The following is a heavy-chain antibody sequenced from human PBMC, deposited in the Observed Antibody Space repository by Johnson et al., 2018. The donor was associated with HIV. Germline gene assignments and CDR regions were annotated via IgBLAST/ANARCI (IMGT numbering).Heavy chain of an antibody. Sequence: VQLVESGGGLIQPGGSLRLSCAASGFTVSSNYMSWVRQAPGKGLEWVSVIYSGGSTYYADSVKGRFTISRDNSKNTLYLQMNSLRAEDTAVYYCAKGISGYSDAFDIWGQGKMVTVSS. J-gene: IGHJ3*02. D-gene: IGHD3-10*01. V-gene: IGHV3-53*01. CDR2: IYSGGST. CDR3: AKGISGYSDAFDI. CDR1: GFTVSSNY.